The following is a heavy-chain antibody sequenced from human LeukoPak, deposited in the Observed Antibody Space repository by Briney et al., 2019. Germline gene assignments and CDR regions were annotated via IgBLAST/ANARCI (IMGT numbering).Heavy chain of an antibody. CDR3: AKMALPGDILTGYYNY. Sequence: PGGSLRLSCAASGFTFSSYAMSWVRQAPGKGLEWVSAISGSGGSTYYADSVKGRFTISRDNSKNTLYLQMNSLRAEDTAVYYCAKMALPGDILTGYYNYWGQGTLVTVSS. J-gene: IGHJ4*02. D-gene: IGHD3-9*01. CDR1: GFTFSSYA. V-gene: IGHV3-23*01. CDR2: ISGSGGST.